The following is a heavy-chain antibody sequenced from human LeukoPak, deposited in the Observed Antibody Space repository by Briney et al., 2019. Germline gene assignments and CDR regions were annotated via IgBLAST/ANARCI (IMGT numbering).Heavy chain of an antibody. CDR1: GYSISSGYY. J-gene: IGHJ5*02. V-gene: IGHV4-38-2*02. CDR2: IYHSGST. Sequence: SETLSLTCTVSGYSISSGYYWGWIRQPPGKGLEWIGSIYHSGSTYYNPSLKSRVTISVDTSKNQFSLKLASLTAADTAVYYCARRPIVGSTGFYFDPWGPGTLVTVSS. D-gene: IGHD1-26*01. CDR3: ARRPIVGSTGFYFDP.